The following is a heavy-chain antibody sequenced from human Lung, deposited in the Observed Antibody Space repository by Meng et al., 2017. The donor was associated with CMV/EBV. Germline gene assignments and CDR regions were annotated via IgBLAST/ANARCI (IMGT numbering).Heavy chain of an antibody. J-gene: IGHJ6*02. CDR2: IYSGDDST. Sequence: ESXKISXAASGFTFSTFAMSWVRQAPGKGLQWVSVIYSGDDSTYYADSVKGRFTISRDNSKNMLYLQMNSLRAEDSAVYFCAKGKWGGYYYYYGMDVWGRGXTVTFSS. D-gene: IGHD1-26*01. V-gene: IGHV3-23*03. CDR3: AKGKWGGYYYYYGMDV. CDR1: GFTFSTFA.